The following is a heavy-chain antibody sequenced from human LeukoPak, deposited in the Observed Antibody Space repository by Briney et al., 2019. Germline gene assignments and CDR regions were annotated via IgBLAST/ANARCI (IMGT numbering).Heavy chain of an antibody. CDR1: GGTFSSYA. D-gene: IGHD3-10*01. Sequence: ASVKVSCKASGGTFSSYAISWVRQAPGQGLEWMGGIIPIFGTANYAQKFQGRVTITTDESTSTAYMELSSLRSEDTAVYYCARGDITMVRGVIRYYYYMDVWGKGTTVTVSS. J-gene: IGHJ6*03. V-gene: IGHV1-69*05. CDR2: IIPIFGTA. CDR3: ARGDITMVRGVIRYYYYMDV.